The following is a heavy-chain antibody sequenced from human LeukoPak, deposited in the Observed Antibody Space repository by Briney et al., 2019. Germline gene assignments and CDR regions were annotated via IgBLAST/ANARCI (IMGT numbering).Heavy chain of an antibody. V-gene: IGHV3-30*03. Sequence: GGSLRLSCAASGFTFSSYSMNWVRQAPGKGLEWVAVISYDGSNKYYADSVKGRFTISRDNSKNTLYLQMNSLRAEDTAVYYCASALDTDCSSTSCADYWGQGTLVTVSS. D-gene: IGHD2-2*01. CDR2: ISYDGSNK. CDR3: ASALDTDCSSTSCADY. J-gene: IGHJ4*02. CDR1: GFTFSSYS.